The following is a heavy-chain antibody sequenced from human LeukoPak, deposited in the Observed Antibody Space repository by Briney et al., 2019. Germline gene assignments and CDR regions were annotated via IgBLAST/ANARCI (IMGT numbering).Heavy chain of an antibody. D-gene: IGHD3-22*01. V-gene: IGHV3-21*01. Sequence: GGSLRLSCAASGFTFSSYSMNWVRQAPGKGLEWVSSISSGSSYIYYADSVKGRFTISRDNAKNSLYLQMNSLRAEDTAVYYCARDDYYDSSGASVGYYGMDVWGQGTTVTVSS. CDR1: GFTFSSYS. J-gene: IGHJ6*02. CDR3: ARDDYYDSSGASVGYYGMDV. CDR2: ISSGSSYI.